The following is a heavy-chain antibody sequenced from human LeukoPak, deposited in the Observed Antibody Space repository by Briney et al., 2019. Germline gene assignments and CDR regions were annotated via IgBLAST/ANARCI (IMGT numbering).Heavy chain of an antibody. V-gene: IGHV4-39*01. CDR2: IYYSGST. CDR1: GDSISSSSYY. J-gene: IGHJ5*02. Sequence: SETLSLTCTVSGDSISSSSYYWGWIRQPPGKGLEWIGNIYYSGSTYYNPSLKSRVTISVDTSKNQFSLKLSSVTAADSAVYYCARRNSGNYYGLFDPWGQGTLVTVSS. CDR3: ARRNSGNYYGLFDP. D-gene: IGHD1-26*01.